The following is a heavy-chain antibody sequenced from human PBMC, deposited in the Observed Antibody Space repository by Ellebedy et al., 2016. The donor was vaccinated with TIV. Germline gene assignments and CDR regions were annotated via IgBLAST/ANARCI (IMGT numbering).Heavy chain of an antibody. CDR3: ATEDMVRGAPLDY. CDR1: GYTLTDLS. CDR2: FDPEDGET. D-gene: IGHD3-10*01. V-gene: IGHV1-24*01. J-gene: IGHJ4*02. Sequence: ASVKVSCXVSGYTLTDLSMHWVRQAPGKGLEWMGGFDPEDGETIYAQKFQDRVTMTEDTSTDTAYMELSSLRSEDTAVYYCATEDMVRGAPLDYWGQGTLVTVSS.